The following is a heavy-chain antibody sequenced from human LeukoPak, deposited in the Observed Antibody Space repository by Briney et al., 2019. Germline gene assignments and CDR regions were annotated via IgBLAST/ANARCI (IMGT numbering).Heavy chain of an antibody. Sequence: GGTLRLSCAASGFTFSSYDINWVRQVPGKGLEWVANIKEDGSEKYFVDSVKGRFTISRDNAKNSLYLQMNSLRAEDTAVYYCARDYPYYYDGMWYCDYWGQGTLVSVSS. CDR1: GFTFSSYD. V-gene: IGHV3-7*01. D-gene: IGHD3-22*01. J-gene: IGHJ4*02. CDR2: IKEDGSEK. CDR3: ARDYPYYYDGMWYCDY.